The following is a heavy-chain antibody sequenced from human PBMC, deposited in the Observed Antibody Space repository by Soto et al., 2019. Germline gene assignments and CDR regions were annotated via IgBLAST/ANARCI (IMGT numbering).Heavy chain of an antibody. CDR1: GFTFSSYG. J-gene: IGHJ6*02. CDR2: ISYDGSNK. V-gene: IGHV3-30*18. D-gene: IGHD6-13*01. CDR3: AKDRVAAALGYYYYGMDV. Sequence: GGSLRLSCAASGFTFSSYGMHWVRQAPGKGLEWVAVISYDGSNKYYADSVKGRFTISRDNSKNTLYLQMNSLRAEDTAVYYCAKDRVAAALGYYYYGMDVWGQGTTVTVSS.